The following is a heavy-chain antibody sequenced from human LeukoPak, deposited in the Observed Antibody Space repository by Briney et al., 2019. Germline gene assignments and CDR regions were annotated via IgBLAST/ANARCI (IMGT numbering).Heavy chain of an antibody. CDR1: GFTFSSYA. Sequence: GGSLRLSCAASGFTFSSYAMSWVRQAPGKGLEWVSVISATDGSTYYADSVKGRFTISRDNSKNTLYLQMNSLRVEDTAVYYCAKDFLKSITLIRGVRSWVGYFDSWGQGTLVTVSS. CDR2: ISATDGST. D-gene: IGHD3-10*01. CDR3: AKDFLKSITLIRGVRSWVGYFDS. J-gene: IGHJ4*02. V-gene: IGHV3-23*01.